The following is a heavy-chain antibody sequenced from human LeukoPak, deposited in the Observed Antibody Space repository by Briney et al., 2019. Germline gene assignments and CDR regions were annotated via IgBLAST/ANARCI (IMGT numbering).Heavy chain of an antibody. D-gene: IGHD2-2*01. Sequence: PSETLSLTCTVSGGSIRSYYWSWIRQPPGKGLEWIGYIYYSGSTNYNPSLESRVTISVDTSKNQFSLKLNSVTAADTAVYYCARQAYCSSTSCYPFHYWGQGTLVTVSS. CDR3: ARQAYCSSTSCYPFHY. J-gene: IGHJ4*02. V-gene: IGHV4-59*13. CDR2: IYYSGST. CDR1: GGSIRSYY.